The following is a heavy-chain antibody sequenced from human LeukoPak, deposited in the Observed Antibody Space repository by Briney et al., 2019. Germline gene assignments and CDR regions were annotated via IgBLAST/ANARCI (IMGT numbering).Heavy chain of an antibody. CDR1: GFTFSTYW. Sequence: GGSLRLSCAASGFTFSTYWMHWVRQAPGKGLVWVSRINGDGGSRNYVDSVKGRFTISRDNAKNTPYLQMSSLRAEDTAVYYCATDSPETAAFDYWGQGTLVTVSS. V-gene: IGHV3-74*01. J-gene: IGHJ4*02. CDR3: ATDSPETAAFDY. CDR2: INGDGGSR. D-gene: IGHD1-1*01.